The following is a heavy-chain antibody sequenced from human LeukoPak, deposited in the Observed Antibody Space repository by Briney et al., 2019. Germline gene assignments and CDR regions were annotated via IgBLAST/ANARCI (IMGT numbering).Heavy chain of an antibody. J-gene: IGHJ6*02. V-gene: IGHV1-18*01. Sequence: ASVKVSCKASGYTFTSYGISWVRQAPGQGLEWMGWISAYNGNTNYAQKLQGRVTMTTDTSTSTAYMELRSLRSDDTAVYYCARDYGSQTYYYYYYGMDVWGQGTTVTVSS. CDR2: ISAYNGNT. CDR1: GYTFTSYG. D-gene: IGHD2-2*03. CDR3: ARDYGSQTYYYYYYGMDV.